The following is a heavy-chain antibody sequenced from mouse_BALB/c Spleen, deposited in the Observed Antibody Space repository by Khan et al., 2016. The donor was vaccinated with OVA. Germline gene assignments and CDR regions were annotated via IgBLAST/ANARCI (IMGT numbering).Heavy chain of an antibody. CDR2: IIPSNDYT. J-gene: IGHJ3*01. D-gene: IGHD2-14*01. Sequence: QVQLKESGAELARPGASVKMSCKASGYTFTTYTIHWVIQRPGQGLEWIGYIIPSNDYTNYNQKFKDRATLTADKSSSTAYMQLSSLTSTDSAVYYCVREGAYYRADGWFAYWGQGTLVTVSA. CDR3: VREGAYYRADGWFAY. V-gene: IGHV1-4*01. CDR1: GYTFTTYT.